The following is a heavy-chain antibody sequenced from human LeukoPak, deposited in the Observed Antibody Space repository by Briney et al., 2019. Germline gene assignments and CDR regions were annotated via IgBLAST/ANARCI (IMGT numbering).Heavy chain of an antibody. D-gene: IGHD1-26*01. V-gene: IGHV4-39*01. CDR3: ARRGHIVGATTWVFDY. CDR1: GGSISSSSCY. Sequence: PSETLSLTCTVSGGSISSSSCYWGWIRQPPGKGLEWIGSIYYSGSTYYNPSLKSRVTISVDTSKNQFSLKLSSVTAADTAVYYCARRGHIVGATTWVFDYWGQGTLVTVSS. CDR2: IYYSGST. J-gene: IGHJ4*02.